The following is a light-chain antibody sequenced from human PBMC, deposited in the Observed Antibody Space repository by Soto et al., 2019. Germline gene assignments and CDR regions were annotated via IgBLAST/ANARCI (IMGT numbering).Light chain of an antibody. CDR1: QSVSNY. CDR2: VAS. V-gene: IGKV3-20*01. J-gene: IGKJ1*01. CDR3: QQYGGSPQT. Sequence: EIVLTQSPSTLSLSPGERATLSCRASQSVSNYLAWYQQKPGQAPRLLIYVASSRATGIPDRFSGSGSGTDFTLTISRLEPEDFAVYYCQQYGGSPQTFGQGTKVDIK.